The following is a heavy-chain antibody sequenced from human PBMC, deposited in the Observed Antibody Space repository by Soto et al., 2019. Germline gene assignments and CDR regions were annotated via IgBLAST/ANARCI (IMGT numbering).Heavy chain of an antibody. Sequence: PGGSLRLSCAASGFTFGDTPMHWVRQAPGKGLEWVAVISYDGSNKYYADSVKGRFTISRDNSKNTLYLQMNSLRAEDTAVYYCARDQVRSSSGTFDYWGQGTLVTVSS. CDR2: ISYDGSNK. J-gene: IGHJ4*02. CDR1: GFTFGDTP. CDR3: ARDQVRSSSGTFDY. V-gene: IGHV3-30-3*01. D-gene: IGHD6-25*01.